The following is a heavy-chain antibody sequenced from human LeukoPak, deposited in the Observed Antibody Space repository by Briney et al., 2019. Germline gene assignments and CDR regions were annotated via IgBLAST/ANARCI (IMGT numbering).Heavy chain of an antibody. J-gene: IGHJ5*01. D-gene: IGHD6-19*01. Sequence: GGSLRLSCSASGFTFTSYSMHWVRQAPGKGLEYVSAINDNGGSTYYGDSVKGRFTISRDNSKNTLYLQMSSLRGDDTAIYYCVSRTSSGWYDFWGQRTLVIVSS. CDR2: INDNGGST. CDR3: VSRTSSGWYDF. V-gene: IGHV3-64D*09. CDR1: GFTFTSYS.